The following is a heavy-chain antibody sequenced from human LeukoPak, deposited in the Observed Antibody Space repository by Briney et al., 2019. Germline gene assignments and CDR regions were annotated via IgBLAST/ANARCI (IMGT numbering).Heavy chain of an antibody. Sequence: PGGSLRLSCAASGFTFSSYWMSWVRQAPGKGLEWVAVISYDGSNKYYADSVKGRFTISRDNSKNTLYLQMNSLRAEDTAVYYCAKDGDQTGTMYFDYWGQGTLVTVSS. CDR3: AKDGDQTGTMYFDY. CDR2: ISYDGSNK. J-gene: IGHJ4*02. V-gene: IGHV3-30*18. D-gene: IGHD1-1*01. CDR1: GFTFSSYW.